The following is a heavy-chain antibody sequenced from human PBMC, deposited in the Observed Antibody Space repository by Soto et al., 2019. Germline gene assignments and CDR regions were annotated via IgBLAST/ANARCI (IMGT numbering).Heavy chain of an antibody. D-gene: IGHD6-6*01. CDR2: INPNSGAT. CDR1: GYTFIGYY. CDR3: ARDFDLEYTTSSFWFGP. Sequence: ASVKVSCKASGYTFIGYYMHWVRQAPGQGLELMGWINPNSGATNYAQKFQGRVTMTGDTSSSTVYMELSRLRSDDTAVYYCARDFDLEYTTSSFWFGPWGQGTLVTVYS. V-gene: IGHV1-2*02. J-gene: IGHJ5*02.